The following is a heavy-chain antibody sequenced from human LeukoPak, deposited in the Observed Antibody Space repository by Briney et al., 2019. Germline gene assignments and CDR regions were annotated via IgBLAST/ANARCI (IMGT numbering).Heavy chain of an antibody. CDR3: ARDPFRVAAGGDY. CDR1: GASISRDF. Sequence: SETLSLTCTVSGASISRDFWSWIRQPPGKGLEWIGYIHYSGITNYNPSLENRVTILSDTSKNQFSLKLSSVTAADTAVYYCARDPFRVAAGGDYWGQGTLVTVSS. D-gene: IGHD2-15*01. V-gene: IGHV4-59*12. CDR2: IHYSGIT. J-gene: IGHJ4*02.